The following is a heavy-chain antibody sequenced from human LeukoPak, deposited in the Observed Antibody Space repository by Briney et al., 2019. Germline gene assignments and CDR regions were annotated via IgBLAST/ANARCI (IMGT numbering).Heavy chain of an antibody. CDR1: GFSFSSYW. D-gene: IGHD5-12*01. CDR2: ISTDGSST. Sequence: GRSLRLSCAAPGFSFSSYWMHWVRQAPGKLLLWVSRISTDGSSTSYADLVKGRFTISRDNAKNTLYPQMNSLRAEDTAVYYCARDSGHDYYFDYWGQGTLVTVSS. J-gene: IGHJ4*02. CDR3: ARDSGHDYYFDY. V-gene: IGHV3-74*01.